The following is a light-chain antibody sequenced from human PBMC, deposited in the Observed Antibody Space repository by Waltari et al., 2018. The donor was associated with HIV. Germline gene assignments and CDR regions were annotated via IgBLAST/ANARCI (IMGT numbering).Light chain of an antibody. J-gene: IGKJ1*01. CDR3: QQYYTTPRT. CDR2: WAS. V-gene: IGKV4-1*01. CDR1: RSVLYSSNNKNY. Sequence: DIVMTQSPDSLAVSLGERATINCTSRRSVLYSSNNKNYLAWYQQKPGQSPKLLIYWASTRESGVPDRFSGSGSGTDFTLAISSLQAEDVAVYYCQQYYTTPRTFGQGTKVEVK.